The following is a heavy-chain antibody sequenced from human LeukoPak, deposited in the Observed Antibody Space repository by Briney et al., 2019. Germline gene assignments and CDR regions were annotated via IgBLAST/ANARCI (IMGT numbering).Heavy chain of an antibody. V-gene: IGHV1-46*01. Sequence: ASVKVSCKAPGYTFTSYFMHWVRQAPGQGLEWLGVINPGSGSTTYAQKFQGRVTMTRDTSTSTVYMELSSLRSEDTAVYYCARVADSGNYFQYFQHWGQGTLVTVSS. J-gene: IGHJ1*01. D-gene: IGHD1-26*01. CDR3: ARVADSGNYFQYFQH. CDR2: INPGSGST. CDR1: GYTFTSYF.